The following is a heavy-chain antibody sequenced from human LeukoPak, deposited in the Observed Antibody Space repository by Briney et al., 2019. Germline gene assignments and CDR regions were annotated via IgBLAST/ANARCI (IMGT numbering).Heavy chain of an antibody. CDR3: ARDQGDILAWPYYMDV. CDR2: INHSGST. Sequence: SGTLSLTCAVSGGSISSSNWWSWVRQPPGKGLEWIGEINHSGSTNYNPSLKSRVTISVDTSKNQFSLKLSSVTAADTAVYYCARDQGDILAWPYYMDVWGKGTTVTISS. J-gene: IGHJ6*03. D-gene: IGHD3-9*01. V-gene: IGHV4-4*02. CDR1: GGSISSSNW.